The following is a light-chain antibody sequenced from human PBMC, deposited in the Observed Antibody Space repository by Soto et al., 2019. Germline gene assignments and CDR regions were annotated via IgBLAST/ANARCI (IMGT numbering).Light chain of an antibody. J-gene: IGKJ3*01. Sequence: DIQMTQSPSTLSASVGDRVTITCRASQSISSWLDWYQQRPGKAPKLLIYDASSLESGVPSRFSGSGSGTACTLTISSLQPDDFATYYCQQYNSYLFTFGPGTKVDIK. CDR1: QSISSW. CDR2: DAS. CDR3: QQYNSYLFT. V-gene: IGKV1-5*01.